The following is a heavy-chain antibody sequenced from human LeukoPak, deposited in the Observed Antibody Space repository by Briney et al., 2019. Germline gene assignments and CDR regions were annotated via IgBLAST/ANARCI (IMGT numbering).Heavy chain of an antibody. CDR2: IIPIFGTA. V-gene: IGHV1-69*13. Sequence: ASVKVSCKASGGTFSSYAISWVRQAPGQGLEWMGGIIPIFGTANYAQKFQGRVTITADESTSTAYMELSSLRSEDTAVYYCASGVYYYDSSGYYDYFDHWGQGTLVTVFS. CDR1: GGTFSSYA. CDR3: ASGVYYYDSSGYYDYFDH. J-gene: IGHJ4*02. D-gene: IGHD3-22*01.